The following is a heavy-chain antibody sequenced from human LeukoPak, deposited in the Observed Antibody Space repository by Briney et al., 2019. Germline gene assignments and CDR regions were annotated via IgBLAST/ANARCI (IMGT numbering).Heavy chain of an antibody. CDR3: AKAVGSSGYFSRDAFDI. CDR1: GFTFSSYA. D-gene: IGHD3-22*01. Sequence: GGPLRLSCAASGFTFSSYAMNWVRQAPGKGLEWVSGISGNGGSTYYADSVKGRFTISRDNSKNTLYVQMNSLRAEDTAIYYCAKAVGSSGYFSRDAFDIWGQGTMVTVSS. J-gene: IGHJ3*02. V-gene: IGHV3-23*01. CDR2: ISGNGGST.